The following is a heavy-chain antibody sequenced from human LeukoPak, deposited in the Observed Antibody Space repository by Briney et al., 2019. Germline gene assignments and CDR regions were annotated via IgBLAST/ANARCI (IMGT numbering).Heavy chain of an antibody. CDR2: IIPIFGTA. J-gene: IGHJ6*02. CDR3: ARGYGATPPYYYYYGMDV. V-gene: IGHV1-69*13. D-gene: IGHD4-17*01. CDR1: GGTFSSYA. Sequence: ASVKVSCKASGGTFSSYAISWVRQAPGQGLEWMGGIIPIFGTANYAQKFQGRVTITADESMSTAYMELSSLRSEDTAVYYCARGYGATPPYYYYYGMDVWGQGTTVTVSS.